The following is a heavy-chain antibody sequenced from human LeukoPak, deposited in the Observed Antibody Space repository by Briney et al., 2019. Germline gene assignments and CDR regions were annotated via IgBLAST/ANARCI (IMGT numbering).Heavy chain of an antibody. J-gene: IGHJ4*02. CDR3: ARTYYDSSGHRNFDY. CDR1: GFTFSTYS. D-gene: IGHD3-22*01. Sequence: GGSLRLSCAASGFTFSTYSMNWVRQAPGKGLEWVSYISYSSSAIYYADSVKGRFTISRDNAKNSLYLQMNSLRAEDTAVYYCARTYYDSSGHRNFDYWGQGTLVTVS. V-gene: IGHV3-48*04. CDR2: ISYSSSAI.